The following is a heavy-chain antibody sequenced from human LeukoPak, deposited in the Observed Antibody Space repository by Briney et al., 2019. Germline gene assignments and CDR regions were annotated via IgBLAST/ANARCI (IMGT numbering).Heavy chain of an antibody. CDR3: ARGIESSTSWIDP. CDR1: GGSISSYY. D-gene: IGHD2-2*01. J-gene: IGHJ5*02. CDR2: IYYSGST. V-gene: IGHV4-59*01. Sequence: SETLSLTCTVSGGSISSYYWSWIRQPPGKGLEWIGYIYYSGSTNYNPSLKSRVTISVDTSKNQFSLKLSSVTAADTAVYYCARGIESSTSWIDPWGQGTLVTVSS.